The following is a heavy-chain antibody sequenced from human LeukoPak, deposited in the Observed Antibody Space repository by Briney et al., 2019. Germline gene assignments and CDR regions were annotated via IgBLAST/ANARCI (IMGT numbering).Heavy chain of an antibody. D-gene: IGHD3-9*01. Sequence: PSETLSLTCTVSGGSISSGSYYWSWIRQPAGKGLEWIGRIYTSGSTNYNPSLKSRVTISVDTSKNQFSLKLSSVTAADTAVYYCARAYMYYDILTGYETDGFDYWGQGTLVSVSS. V-gene: IGHV4-61*02. CDR1: GGSISSGSYY. J-gene: IGHJ4*02. CDR3: ARAYMYYDILTGYETDGFDY. CDR2: IYTSGST.